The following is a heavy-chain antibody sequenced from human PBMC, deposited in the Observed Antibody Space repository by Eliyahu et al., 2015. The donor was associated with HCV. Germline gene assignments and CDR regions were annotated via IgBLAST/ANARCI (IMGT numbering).Heavy chain of an antibody. CDR2: IYYSGST. CDR3: ARAVLVVYTREPWFDP. D-gene: IGHD2-8*02. CDR1: GGSISSYY. V-gene: IGHV4-59*08. J-gene: IGHJ5*02. Sequence: QVQLQESGPGLVKPSETLSLTCTVSGGSISSYYWSWIRQPPGKGLEWIGYIYYSGSTNYHPSLKSRVTISVDTSKNQFSLKLSSVTAADTAVYYCARAVLVVYTREPWFDPWGQGTLVTVSS.